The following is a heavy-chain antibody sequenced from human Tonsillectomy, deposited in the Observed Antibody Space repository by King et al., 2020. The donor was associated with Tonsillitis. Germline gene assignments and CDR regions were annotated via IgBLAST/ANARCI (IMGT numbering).Heavy chain of an antibody. J-gene: IGHJ4*02. D-gene: IGHD7-27*01. CDR2: ISRSSDDI. V-gene: IGHV3-48*02. CDR1: GFSFSTYT. Sequence: QLVQSGGGLVQPGGSLRLSCAASGFSFSTYTMSWVRQAPGKGLEWVSYISRSSDDIYYADSVKGRFTISRDNAKNSLYLQMNSLRDEDTAVYYCASDPKWGDDCWGQGTLVTVSS. CDR3: ASDPKWGDDC.